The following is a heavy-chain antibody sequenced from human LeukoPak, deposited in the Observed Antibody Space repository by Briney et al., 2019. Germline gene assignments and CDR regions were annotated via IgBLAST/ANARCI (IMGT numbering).Heavy chain of an antibody. J-gene: IGHJ4*02. CDR3: ARRLVVVAATSREHRYYFDY. CDR1: GGSFSGYY. CDR2: INHSGST. Sequence: KPSETLSLTCAVYGGSFSGYYWSWIRQPPGKGLEWIGEINHSGSTNYNPSLKSRVTISVDTSKNQFSLKLSSVTAADTAVYYCARRLVVVAATSREHRYYFDYWGQGTLVTVSS. D-gene: IGHD2-15*01. V-gene: IGHV4-34*01.